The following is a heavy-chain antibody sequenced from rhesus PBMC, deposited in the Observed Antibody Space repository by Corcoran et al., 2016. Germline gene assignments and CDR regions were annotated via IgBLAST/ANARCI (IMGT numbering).Heavy chain of an antibody. Sequence: QVQLQESGPGLVKPSETLSLTGAASGYSIRSNYWRWIRQPPGKGLEWIGDIYGSSGTTYYNPSLKSRVTISTDTSKNQFSLKLSSVTAADTAVYYCARGGYNFDYWGQGVLVTVSS. CDR2: IYGSSGTT. J-gene: IGHJ4*01. CDR3: ARGGYNFDY. D-gene: IGHD3-28*01. CDR1: GYSIRSNY. V-gene: IGHV4-147*01.